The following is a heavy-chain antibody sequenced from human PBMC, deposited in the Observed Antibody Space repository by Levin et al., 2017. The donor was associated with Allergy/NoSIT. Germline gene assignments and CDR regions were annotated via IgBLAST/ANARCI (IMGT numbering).Heavy chain of an antibody. V-gene: IGHV4-31*03. CDR2: IYYSGST. Sequence: SQTLSLTCTVSGGSISSGGYYWSWIRQHPGKGLEWIGYIYYSGSTYYNPSLKSRVTISVDTSKNQFSLKLSSVTAADTAVYYCAGLTIFGVVADYWGQGTLVTVSS. J-gene: IGHJ4*02. CDR3: AGLTIFGVVADY. D-gene: IGHD3-3*01. CDR1: GGSISSGGYY.